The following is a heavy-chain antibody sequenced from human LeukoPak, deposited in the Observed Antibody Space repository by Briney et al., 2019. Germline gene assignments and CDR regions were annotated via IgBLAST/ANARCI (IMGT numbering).Heavy chain of an antibody. CDR3: ARDRIAAAGNMDV. Sequence: GASVKVSFKASGYTFTIYGISWVRQAPGQGLEWMGWISAYNGNTNYAQKLQGRVTITTDTSTSTAYMELRSQRSDDTAVYYCARDRIAAAGNMDVWGKGTTVTISS. CDR2: ISAYNGNT. V-gene: IGHV1-18*01. J-gene: IGHJ6*03. D-gene: IGHD6-13*01. CDR1: GYTFTIYG.